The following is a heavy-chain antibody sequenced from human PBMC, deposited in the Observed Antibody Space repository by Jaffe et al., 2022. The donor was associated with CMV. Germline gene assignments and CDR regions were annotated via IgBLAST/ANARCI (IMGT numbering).Heavy chain of an antibody. CDR1: GFTFSTYA. D-gene: IGHD4-17*01. Sequence: EVRLLESGGGLVQPGGSLRLSCAASGFTFSTYAMSWVRQAPGKGLEWVSGITETGGSRYYADSVKGRFTISRDNSKNTLYLQMTSLRAEDTAVYYCATPMTTDTYWYFDLWGRGTLVTVSS. J-gene: IGHJ2*01. V-gene: IGHV3-23*01. CDR3: ATPMTTDTYWYFDL. CDR2: ITETGGSR.